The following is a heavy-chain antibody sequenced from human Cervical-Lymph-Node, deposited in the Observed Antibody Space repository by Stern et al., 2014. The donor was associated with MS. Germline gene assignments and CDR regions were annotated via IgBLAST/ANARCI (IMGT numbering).Heavy chain of an antibody. CDR2: ITPIFNSA. Sequence: VQLVESGAEVKKPGSSVKVSCKASGDTFTNYAISWLRQAPGQGPEWMGGITPIFNSADYAQKFQGRLTITADKSRSTAYMELSSLTSEDTAVYYCAREVGSLAMDVWGQGTTVIVSS. CDR3: AREVGSLAMDV. V-gene: IGHV1-69*06. CDR1: GDTFTNYA. D-gene: IGHD1-1*01. J-gene: IGHJ6*01.